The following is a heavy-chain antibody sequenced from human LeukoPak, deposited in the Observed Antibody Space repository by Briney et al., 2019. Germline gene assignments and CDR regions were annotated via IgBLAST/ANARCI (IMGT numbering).Heavy chain of an antibody. J-gene: IGHJ4*02. V-gene: IGHV1-69*05. CDR1: GGTFSSYA. Sequence: ASVKVSCKASGGTFSSYAISLVQQAPGHGREWLGRIIPIFGKANYAQKFHGRVTITTDESTSTAYMELSSLRSEDTAVYYCARGTIGPGETFDYWGQGTLVTVPS. D-gene: IGHD7-27*01. CDR3: ARGTIGPGETFDY. CDR2: IIPIFGKA.